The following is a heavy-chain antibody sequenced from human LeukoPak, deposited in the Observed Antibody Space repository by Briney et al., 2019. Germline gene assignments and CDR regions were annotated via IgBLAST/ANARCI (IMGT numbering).Heavy chain of an antibody. D-gene: IGHD6-19*01. Sequence: PGGSLRLSCAASGFTFSSYSMNWVRQAPGKGLEWVSSISSSSSYIYYADSVKGRFTISRDNAKNSLYLQMNSLRAEDTAVYYCARGLTVAGKTYAFDYWGQGTLVTVSS. CDR1: GFTFSSYS. V-gene: IGHV3-21*01. J-gene: IGHJ4*02. CDR2: ISSSSSYI. CDR3: ARGLTVAGKTYAFDY.